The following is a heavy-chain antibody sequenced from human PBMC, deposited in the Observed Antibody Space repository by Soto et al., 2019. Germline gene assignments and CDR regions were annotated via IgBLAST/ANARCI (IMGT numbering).Heavy chain of an antibody. CDR1: GGSISSIDYF. CDR2: IYHTGTT. Sequence: TLSLTCSVSGGSISSIDYFWSWIRQPPGKGLEWIGFIYHTGTTYYNPSLRSRVTISIDTSKSQFSMKLNSVTAADTAVYYCARVMAAMQNCIDPWGQGTIVTVSS. CDR3: ARVMAAMQNCIDP. D-gene: IGHD2-2*01. J-gene: IGHJ5*02. V-gene: IGHV4-30-4*01.